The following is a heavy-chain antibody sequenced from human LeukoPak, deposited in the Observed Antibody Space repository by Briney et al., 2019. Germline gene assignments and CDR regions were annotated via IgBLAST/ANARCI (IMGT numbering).Heavy chain of an antibody. D-gene: IGHD5-18*01. Sequence: PSETLSLTCAVYGGSFSGYYWSWIRQPPGKGLEWIGEINHSGSTNYNPSLKSRVTISVDTSKNQFSLKLSSGTAEDTAVYYCARGGCSYGPFDYWGQGTLVTVSS. CDR2: INHSGST. J-gene: IGHJ4*02. V-gene: IGHV4-34*01. CDR3: ARGGCSYGPFDY. CDR1: GGSFSGYY.